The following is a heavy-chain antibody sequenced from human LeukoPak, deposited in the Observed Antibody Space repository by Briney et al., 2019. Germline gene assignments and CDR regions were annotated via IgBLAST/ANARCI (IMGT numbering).Heavy chain of an antibody. Sequence: PGGSLRLSCAASGFTFSRNNMNWVRQAPGKGLEWVSSISSSSYIYYTDSVKGRFTSFRNNSNNTLYLQMHRLKTQDTDVYYCNSPSATGLFVVDAFDIWGQGTMVPVTS. CDR3: NSPSATGLFVVDAFDI. CDR1: GFTFSRNN. J-gene: IGHJ3*02. D-gene: IGHD1-1*01. V-gene: IGHV3-69-1*01. CDR2: ISSSSYI.